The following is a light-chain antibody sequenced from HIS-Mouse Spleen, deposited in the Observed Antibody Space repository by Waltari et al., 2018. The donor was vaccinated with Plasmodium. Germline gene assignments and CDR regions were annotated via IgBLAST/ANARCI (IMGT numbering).Light chain of an antibody. CDR1: RSAAGGYNL. CDR2: EVS. Sequence: QSALTQPPSVSGSPGQSITIPCPGPRSAAGGYNLVSWYQQPPGKAPKLMIYEVSKRPSGVSNRFSGSKSGNTASLTISGLQAEDEADYYCCSYAGSSTFVFGGGTKLTVL. V-gene: IGLV2-23*02. CDR3: CSYAGSSTFV. J-gene: IGLJ3*02.